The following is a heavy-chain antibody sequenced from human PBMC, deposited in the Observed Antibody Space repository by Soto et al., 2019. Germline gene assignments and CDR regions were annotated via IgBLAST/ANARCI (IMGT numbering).Heavy chain of an antibody. D-gene: IGHD5-12*01. CDR2: IYDSGSS. Sequence: SETLSLTCTVSGGSVNSGDYFWSWIRQPPGKGLEWIGYIYDSGSSYYNPSLKSRVTMSVDTSKNQFSLKLRSVTAADTAMYYCAREKGYISGPKNFDSWGQGTLVTVSS. J-gene: IGHJ4*02. CDR1: GGSVNSGDYF. CDR3: AREKGYISGPKNFDS. V-gene: IGHV4-30-4*01.